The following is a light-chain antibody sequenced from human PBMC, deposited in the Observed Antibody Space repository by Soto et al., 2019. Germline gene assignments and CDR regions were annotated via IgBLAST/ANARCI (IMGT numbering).Light chain of an antibody. J-gene: IGLJ1*01. CDR3: SSYTSSSTLCV. Sequence: QSVVTQPASVSGSPGQSVTISCTGTSSDVGGYNYVSWYQHHPGKAPKLMIYEVSNRPSGVSNRFSGSKSGNTASLTISGLQAEDEADYYCSSYTSSSTLCVFGTGTKVTVL. CDR2: EVS. V-gene: IGLV2-14*01. CDR1: SSDVGGYNY.